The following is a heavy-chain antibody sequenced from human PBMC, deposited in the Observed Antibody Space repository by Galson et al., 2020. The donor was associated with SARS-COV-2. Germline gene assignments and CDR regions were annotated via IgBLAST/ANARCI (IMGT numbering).Heavy chain of an antibody. V-gene: IGHV1-2*02. CDR2: INPNSGGT. CDR3: ARPYCSGGSCYYNYYYGRDV. Sequence: ASVKVSCKASGYTFTGYYMHWVRQAPGQGLEWMGWINPNSGGTNYAQKFQGRVTMTRDTSISTAYMELSRLRSDDTAVYYCARPYCSGGSCYYNYYYGRDVWGQGTTVTVSS. J-gene: IGHJ6*02. D-gene: IGHD2-15*01. CDR1: GYTFTGYY.